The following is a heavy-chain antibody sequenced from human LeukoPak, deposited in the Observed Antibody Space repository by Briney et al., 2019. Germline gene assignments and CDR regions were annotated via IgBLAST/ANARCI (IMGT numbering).Heavy chain of an antibody. D-gene: IGHD1-26*01. V-gene: IGHV3-48*03. CDR1: GFTFSSYE. J-gene: IGHJ6*03. CDR2: ISSSGSTI. CDR3: ARDQTKWEPLRRRDYYYMDV. Sequence: SGGSLRLSCAASGFTFSSYEMNWVRQAPGKGLEWVSYISSSGSTIYYADSVKGRFTISRDNAKNSLYLQMNSLRAEDTAVYYCARDQTKWEPLRRRDYYYMDVWGKGTTVTVSS.